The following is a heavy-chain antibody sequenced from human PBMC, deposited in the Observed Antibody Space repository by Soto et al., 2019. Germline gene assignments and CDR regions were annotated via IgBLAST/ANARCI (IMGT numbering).Heavy chain of an antibody. Sequence: GGSLRLSCAASGFTSSRYWMIWVRQAPGKGLEWVASINQDGSEKYYVDFMKGRFTISRDNAKNSLYLQMNSLRPEDTAVYYCTRGLTTFLYHYLDVWGEGSMVTVSS. CDR2: INQDGSEK. V-gene: IGHV3-7*01. CDR1: GFTSSRYW. J-gene: IGHJ6*03. CDR3: TRGLTTFLYHYLDV.